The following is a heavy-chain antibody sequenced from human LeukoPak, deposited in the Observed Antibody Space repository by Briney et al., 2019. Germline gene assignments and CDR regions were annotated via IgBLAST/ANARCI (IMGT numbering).Heavy chain of an antibody. J-gene: IGHJ3*02. V-gene: IGHV1-2*02. D-gene: IGHD3-22*01. CDR1: GYTFTGYY. CDR3: ARYFYDSSGSSSDAYGI. CDR2: INPNSGGT. Sequence: ASVKVSCKASGYTFTGYYMHWVRQAPGQGLEWMGWINPNSGGTNYAQRFQGRVTMTRDTSISTAYMELSRLRSDDSAVYYCARYFYDSSGSSSDAYGIWGQGTMVTVSS.